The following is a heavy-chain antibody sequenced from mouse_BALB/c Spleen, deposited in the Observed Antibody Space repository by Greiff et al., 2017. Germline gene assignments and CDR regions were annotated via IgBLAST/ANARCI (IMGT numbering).Heavy chain of an antibody. CDR1: GYAFTSYN. CDR3: ARRDDSYAMDY. CDR2: IDPYNGGT. Sequence: EVKLMESGPELVKPGASVKVSCKASGYAFTSYNMYWVKQSHGKSLEWIGYIDPYNGGTSYNQKFKGKATLTVDKSSSTAYMHLNSLTSEDSAVYYCARRDDSYAMDYWGQGTSVTVSS. J-gene: IGHJ4*01. V-gene: IGHV1S135*01.